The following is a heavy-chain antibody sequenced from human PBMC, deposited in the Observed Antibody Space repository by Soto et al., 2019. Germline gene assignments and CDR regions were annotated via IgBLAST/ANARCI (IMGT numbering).Heavy chain of an antibody. V-gene: IGHV4-59*08. J-gene: IGHJ4*02. D-gene: IGHD5-18*01. CDR1: GGSISSYY. CDR3: ARGSLSGYSYGSYYFDY. Sequence: SETLSLTCTVSGGSISSYYWSWSRQPPGKGLEWIGYIYYSGSTNYNPSLKSRVTISVDTSKNQFSLKLSSVTAADTAVYYCARGSLSGYSYGSYYFDYWGQETLDTVSS. CDR2: IYYSGST.